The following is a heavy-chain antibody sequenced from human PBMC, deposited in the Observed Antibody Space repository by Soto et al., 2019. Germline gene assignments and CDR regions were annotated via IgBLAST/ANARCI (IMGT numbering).Heavy chain of an antibody. J-gene: IGHJ4*02. Sequence: PGESLKISCKGSGYSFASYWINWVRQMPGKGLEWMGRIDPGDSYTNYSPSFQGHVTISAGKSISTAYLLWSSLKASDTAMYFCARSPYDSNGYYYDYWGQGTLVTVSS. V-gene: IGHV5-10-1*01. CDR2: IDPGDSYT. CDR3: ARSPYDSNGYYYDY. D-gene: IGHD3-22*01. CDR1: GYSFASYW.